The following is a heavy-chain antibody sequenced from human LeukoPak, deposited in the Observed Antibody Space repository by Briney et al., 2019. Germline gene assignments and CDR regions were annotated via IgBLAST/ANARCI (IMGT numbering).Heavy chain of an antibody. Sequence: RASVKVSCKASGGTFSSYAISWVRQAPGQGLEWMGRIIPILGIANYAQKFQGRVTITADKSTSTAYMELSSLRSEDTAVYYCARDSRAAMAHFDYWGRGTLVTVSS. J-gene: IGHJ4*02. V-gene: IGHV1-69*04. CDR2: IIPILGIA. CDR3: ARDSRAAMAHFDY. CDR1: GGTFSSYA. D-gene: IGHD5-18*01.